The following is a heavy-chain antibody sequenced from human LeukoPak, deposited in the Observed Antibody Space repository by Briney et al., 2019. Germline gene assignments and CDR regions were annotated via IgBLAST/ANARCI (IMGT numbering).Heavy chain of an antibody. CDR1: GFTFDDYA. Sequence: GESLRLSCAASGFTFDDYAMHWVRQAPGKGLEWVSLISWDGGSTYYADSVKGRFTISRDNSKNSLYLQMNSLRAEDTALYCCAKVATPYFYDSSGYSYYFDYWGQGTPVTVSS. V-gene: IGHV3-43D*04. CDR2: ISWDGGST. D-gene: IGHD3-22*01. J-gene: IGHJ4*02. CDR3: AKVATPYFYDSSGYSYYFDY.